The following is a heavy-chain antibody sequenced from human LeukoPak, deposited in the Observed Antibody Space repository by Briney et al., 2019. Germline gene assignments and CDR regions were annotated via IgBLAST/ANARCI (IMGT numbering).Heavy chain of an antibody. CDR3: ARAGAYHFDN. CDR1: GGSISSRDHY. CDR2: IFYSGSS. D-gene: IGHD3-16*01. V-gene: IGHV4-31*03. Sequence: SQTLSLTCSVSGGSISSRDHYWSWIRQHPEKGLEWIGYIFYSGSSHYNPSLKSRGTISVDPSKNQFSLKLSSVTAADTAVYYCARAGAYHFDNWGQGTLVTVSS. J-gene: IGHJ4*02.